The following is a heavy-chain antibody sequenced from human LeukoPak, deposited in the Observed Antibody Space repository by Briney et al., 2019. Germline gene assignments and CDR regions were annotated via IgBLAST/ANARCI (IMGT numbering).Heavy chain of an antibody. Sequence: SGTLSLTCAVSGDSITSDKWWTWVRQPPGKGLEWIGYIYDSGSTNYNPSLKSRVSISVDTSKNQFSLRLSSVTAADTAVYYCARYSSSHSGYYYFGLDVWGQGTTVTVSS. CDR3: ARYSSSHSGYYYFGLDV. CDR2: IYDSGST. D-gene: IGHD6-6*01. V-gene: IGHV4-4*02. CDR1: GDSITSDKW. J-gene: IGHJ6*02.